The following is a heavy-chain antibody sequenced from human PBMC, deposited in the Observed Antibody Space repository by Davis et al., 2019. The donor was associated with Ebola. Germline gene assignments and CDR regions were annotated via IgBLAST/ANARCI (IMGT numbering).Heavy chain of an antibody. CDR1: GGTFTSYD. CDR2: MNPNSGNT. CDR3: ATRKGYYYGMDV. D-gene: IGHD1-14*01. V-gene: IGHV1-8*01. J-gene: IGHJ6*02. Sequence: AASVQVSCKASGGTFTSYDINWVRQATGQGLEWMGWMNPNSGNTGYAQKFQGRVTMTRNTSISTAYMELSSLRSEDTAVYYCATRKGYYYGMDVWGQGTTVTVSS.